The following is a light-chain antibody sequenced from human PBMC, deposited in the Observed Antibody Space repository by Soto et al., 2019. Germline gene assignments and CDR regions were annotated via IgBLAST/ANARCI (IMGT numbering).Light chain of an antibody. CDR2: DAS. V-gene: IGKV3-11*01. Sequence: VLTQSPCTLSLSPGERAALSCRASQSVSTYLAWYQQKPGQAPRLFIYDASNRATGIPARFSGSGSGTDFTLTISSLEPEDFAVYYCQQRSKWPITFGQGTRLAIK. CDR1: QSVSTY. CDR3: QQRSKWPIT. J-gene: IGKJ5*01.